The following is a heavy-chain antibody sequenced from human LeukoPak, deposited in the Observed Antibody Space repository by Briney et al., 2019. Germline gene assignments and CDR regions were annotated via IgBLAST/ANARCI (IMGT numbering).Heavy chain of an antibody. CDR1: GGSISSYY. V-gene: IGHV4-59*08. CDR2: IYYSGST. Sequence: SETLSLTCTVSGGSISSYYWSWIRQPPGKGLEWIGYIYYSGSTNYNPSLKSRVTISVDTSKNQFSLKLSSVTAADTAVYYCAGRVSDYYDSSGYSNNWFDPWGQGTLVTVSS. J-gene: IGHJ5*02. D-gene: IGHD3-22*01. CDR3: AGRVSDYYDSSGYSNNWFDP.